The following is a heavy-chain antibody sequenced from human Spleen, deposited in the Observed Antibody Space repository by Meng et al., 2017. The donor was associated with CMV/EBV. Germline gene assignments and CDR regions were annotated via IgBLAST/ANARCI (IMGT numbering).Heavy chain of an antibody. V-gene: IGHV4-30-4*08. CDR2: IYYSGST. CDR3: ASWNWNYLGFDT. Sequence: QVQLQESGPGLVKPSQTPSLTCTVPGGSISSGDYYWSWIRQPPGKGLEWIGYIYYSGSTYYNPSLKSRVTISVDTSKNQFSLKLSSVTAADTAVYYCASWNWNYLGFDTWGQGTLVTVAS. J-gene: IGHJ5*02. CDR1: GGSISSGDYY. D-gene: IGHD1-7*01.